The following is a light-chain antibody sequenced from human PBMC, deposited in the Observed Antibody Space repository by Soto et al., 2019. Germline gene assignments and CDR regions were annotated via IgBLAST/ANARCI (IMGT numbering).Light chain of an antibody. CDR2: GTS. CDR1: QSISSNH. Sequence: EIVLTQSPGTLSVSPGESATLSCRASQSISSNHLAWYQQKPGQAPRLLIYGTSSRATGIPDRFSGSGSGTDFTLTSSRLEPEDTAIYYCPQYVSCMVGPGTKVEMK. J-gene: IGKJ1*01. V-gene: IGKV3-20*01. CDR3: PQYVSCM.